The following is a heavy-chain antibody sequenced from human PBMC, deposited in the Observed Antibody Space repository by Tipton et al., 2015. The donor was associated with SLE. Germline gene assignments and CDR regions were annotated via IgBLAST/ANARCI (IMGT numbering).Heavy chain of an antibody. CDR3: AKGWFGELSLNFDY. D-gene: IGHD3-10*01. J-gene: IGHJ4*02. CDR1: GFTFSSYA. Sequence: SLRLSCAASGFTFSSYAMSWVCQAPGKGLEWVSGISGSGSNTYNADSVKGRFTISRDNSKNTLYLQMNSLRAEDTAVYYCAKGWFGELSLNFDYWGQGTLVTVSS. CDR2: ISGSGSNT. V-gene: IGHV3-23*01.